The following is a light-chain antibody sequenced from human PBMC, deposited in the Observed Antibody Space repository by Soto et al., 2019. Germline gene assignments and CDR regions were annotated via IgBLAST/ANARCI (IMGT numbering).Light chain of an antibody. V-gene: IGLV3-21*02. J-gene: IGLJ7*01. CDR2: DDY. CDR3: QVWDSSSDHAI. CDR1: NIGSNS. Sequence: SYELTQPPSVSVAPGQTARVTCGGDNIGSNSVHWYQQKPGQAPVLVVFDDYDRPSGIPERFSGSTSGNTATLTISRVEAGDEADFYCQVWDSSSDHAIFGGGTQLTVL.